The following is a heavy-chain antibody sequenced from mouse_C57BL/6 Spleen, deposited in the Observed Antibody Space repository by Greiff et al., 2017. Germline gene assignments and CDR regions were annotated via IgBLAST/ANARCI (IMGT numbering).Heavy chain of an antibody. CDR1: GYAFSSSW. CDR2: IYPGDGDT. CDR3: ARESDYCFDY. V-gene: IGHV1-82*01. J-gene: IGHJ2*01. Sequence: QVQLQQSGPELVKPGASVKISCKASGYAFSSSWMNWVKQRPGKGLEWIGRIYPGDGDTNYNGKFKGKATLTADKSSSTAYLQLSSLTSEDSAVYFCARESDYCFDYWGQGTTLTVSS.